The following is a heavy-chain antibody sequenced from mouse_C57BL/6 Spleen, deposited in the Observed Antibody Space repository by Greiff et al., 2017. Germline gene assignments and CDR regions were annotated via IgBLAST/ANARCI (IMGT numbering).Heavy chain of an antibody. CDR3: ARHYGSSSYFDY. CDR1: GFTFSSYG. V-gene: IGHV5-6*01. J-gene: IGHJ2*01. CDR2: ISSGGSYT. D-gene: IGHD1-1*01. Sequence: EVHLVESGGDLVKPGGSLKLSCAASGFTFSSYGMSWVRQTPDKRLEWVATISSGGSYTYYPDSVKGRFTISRDNAKNALYLQMSSLKSEDTAMYYCARHYGSSSYFDYWGQGTTRTVSS.